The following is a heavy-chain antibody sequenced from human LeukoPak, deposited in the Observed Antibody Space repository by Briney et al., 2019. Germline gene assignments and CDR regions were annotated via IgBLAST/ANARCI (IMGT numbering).Heavy chain of an antibody. J-gene: IGHJ4*02. CDR3: ARDREYSGYDSRSGFDY. D-gene: IGHD5-12*01. CDR1: GFTFSAYS. CDR2: ISSSSSTI. V-gene: IGHV3-48*04. Sequence: GGSLRLSCAASGFTFSAYSMNWVRQAPGKGLEWVSYISSSSSTIFYADSVKGRFTISRDNAKNSLYLQMNSLRAEDTAVYYCARDREYSGYDSRSGFDYWGQGTLVTVSS.